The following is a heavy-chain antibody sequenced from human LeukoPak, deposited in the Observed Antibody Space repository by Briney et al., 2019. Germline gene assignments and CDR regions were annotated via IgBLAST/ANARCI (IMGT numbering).Heavy chain of an antibody. CDR2: IYYSGST. CDR1: GGSVSSGSYY. CDR3: AREADSGTYARYGMDV. Sequence: PSETLSLTCTVSGGSVSSGSYYWSWIRQPPGKGLEWIGYIYYSGSTYYNPSLKSRVSISVDTSKNQFSLKLNSVTVADTAVYYCAREADSGTYARYGMDVWGQGTTVTVSS. D-gene: IGHD1-26*01. J-gene: IGHJ6*02. V-gene: IGHV4-31*03.